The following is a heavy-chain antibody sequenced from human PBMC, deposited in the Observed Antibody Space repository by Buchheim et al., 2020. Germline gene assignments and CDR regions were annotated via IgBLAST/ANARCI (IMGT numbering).Heavy chain of an antibody. CDR3: ASSFLEWSPGGMDV. J-gene: IGHJ6*02. CDR2: ISSSISYT. CDR1: GFTFSDYY. Sequence: QVQLVESGGGLVKPGGSLRLSCAASGFTFSDYYMSWIRQAPGKGLEWVSYISSSISYTNYADSVTVRFTISRANPTNSLSLQMNSLRAEDTAVYYCASSFLEWSPGGMDVWGQGTT. V-gene: IGHV3-11*06. D-gene: IGHD3-3*01.